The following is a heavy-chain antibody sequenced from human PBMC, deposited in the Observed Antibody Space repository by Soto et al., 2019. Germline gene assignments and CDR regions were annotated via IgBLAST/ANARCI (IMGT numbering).Heavy chain of an antibody. Sequence: PGGSLRLSCVASGFTVDDYAMHWVRQAPGKGLEWVSGISANGDNVDYADSVKGRFTVSRDNAKNSLFLQMNSLGPEDTALYYCAKDMKWGGMTTIHYFDSWGQGTQVTVSS. CDR2: ISANGDNV. D-gene: IGHD4-17*01. CDR3: AKDMKWGGMTTIHYFDS. CDR1: GFTVDDYA. J-gene: IGHJ4*02. V-gene: IGHV3-9*01.